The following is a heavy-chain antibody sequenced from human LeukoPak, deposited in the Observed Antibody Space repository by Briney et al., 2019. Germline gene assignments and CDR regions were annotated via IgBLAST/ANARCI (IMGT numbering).Heavy chain of an antibody. CDR1: GYSFTSNW. D-gene: IGHD6-19*01. J-gene: IGHJ3*02. V-gene: IGHV5-51*01. CDR3: GSANSGWGSAFDI. CDR2: FYSGNSDT. Sequence: GASLKTSSKRPGYSFTSNWIGWLRQMPGKGLEWMVSFYSGNSDTSYSPSFQRQVTISADKSINTAYLQRSTVKAADPALYYCGSANSGWGSAFDIWGQGTMVTVSS.